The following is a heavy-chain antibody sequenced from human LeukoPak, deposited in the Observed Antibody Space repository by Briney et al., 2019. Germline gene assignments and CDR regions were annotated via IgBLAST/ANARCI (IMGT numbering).Heavy chain of an antibody. J-gene: IGHJ4*02. Sequence: GGSLRLSCATSGFSFSSFWMSWVRQAPGKGLEWVANIKKDGSEKYYVDSVKGRFTISRDNVKNSLYLQMNSLRAEDTALYYCAKEDSSGWYGFDYWGQGTLVTVSS. CDR2: IKKDGSEK. CDR1: GFSFSSFW. D-gene: IGHD6-19*01. CDR3: AKEDSSGWYGFDY. V-gene: IGHV3-7*03.